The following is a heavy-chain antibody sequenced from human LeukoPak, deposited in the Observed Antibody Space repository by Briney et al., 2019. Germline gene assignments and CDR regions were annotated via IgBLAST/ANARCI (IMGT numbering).Heavy chain of an antibody. CDR1: GGSISSYY. CDR3: AGHHPRNTVDF. V-gene: IGHV4-59*08. D-gene: IGHD2-8*02. J-gene: IGHJ4*02. CDR2: ISDIGSI. Sequence: SETLSLTCTVSGGSISSYYWSLIWQPPGKGLEWIAYISDIGSINYNPSLTSRVTISLETSKNQFSLTVSSVAAADTAVYYCAGHHPRNTVDFWGQGTLVTVSS.